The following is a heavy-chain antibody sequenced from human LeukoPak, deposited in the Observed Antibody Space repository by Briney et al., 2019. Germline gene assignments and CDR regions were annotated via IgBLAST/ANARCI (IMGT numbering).Heavy chain of an antibody. Sequence: GESLKISCKGSGYTFSSYWIGWVRQMPGKGLEWMGIIYPGDSDTRYSPSLQGQVTISVDTSIGTAYLQWSSLKASHRAIYYYARKTDFRLDYWGQGTLVTVSS. CDR2: IYPGDSDT. CDR3: ARKTDFRLDY. V-gene: IGHV5-51*01. D-gene: IGHD3-3*01. J-gene: IGHJ4*02. CDR1: GYTFSSYW.